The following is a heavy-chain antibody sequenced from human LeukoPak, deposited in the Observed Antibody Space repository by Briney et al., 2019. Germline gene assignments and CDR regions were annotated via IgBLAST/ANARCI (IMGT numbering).Heavy chain of an antibody. CDR1: GGSISSGDYY. CDR3: ARRRGGSSWTDY. CDR2: INYSGST. Sequence: SETLSLTCTVSGGSISSGDYYWSWIRQPPGKGLEWIGNINYSGSTYYNPSLKSRVTISVDTSKNQFSLKLSSVTAADTAVYYCARRRGGSSWTDYWGQGTLVIVSS. V-gene: IGHV4-39*01. D-gene: IGHD6-13*01. J-gene: IGHJ4*02.